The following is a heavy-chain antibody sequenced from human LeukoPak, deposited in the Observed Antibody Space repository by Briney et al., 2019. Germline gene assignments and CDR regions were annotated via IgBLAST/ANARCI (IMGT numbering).Heavy chain of an antibody. CDR3: AELGITMIGGV. CDR1: GFTFSNFW. CDR2: IKPDGSQK. Sequence: GGSLRLSCAASGFTFSNFWMSWVRQAPGKGLEWVAYIKPDGSQKYYVDSVKGRFTISRDNAKNSLYLQMNSLRAEDTAVYYCAELGITMIGGVWGKGTTVTISS. J-gene: IGHJ6*04. V-gene: IGHV3-7*01. D-gene: IGHD3-10*02.